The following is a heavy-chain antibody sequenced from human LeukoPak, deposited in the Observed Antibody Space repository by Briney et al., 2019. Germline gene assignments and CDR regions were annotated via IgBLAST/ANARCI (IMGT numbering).Heavy chain of an antibody. Sequence: SETLSLTRTVSGGSISSYYWSWIRWPPGKGLEWIGYIYYSGSTNYNPSLKSRVTISVDTSKNQFSLKLSSVTAADTAVYYCARVQVTYGMDVWGQGTTVTVSS. J-gene: IGHJ6*02. D-gene: IGHD2-21*02. V-gene: IGHV4-59*01. CDR2: IYYSGST. CDR3: ARVQVTYGMDV. CDR1: GGSISSYY.